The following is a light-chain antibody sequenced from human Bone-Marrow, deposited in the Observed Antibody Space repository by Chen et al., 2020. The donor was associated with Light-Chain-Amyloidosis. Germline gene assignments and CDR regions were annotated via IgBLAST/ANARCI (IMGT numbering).Light chain of an antibody. V-gene: IGLV3-21*02. CDR2: NDS. J-gene: IGLJ3*02. CDR1: NIGSTC. Sequence: SYVLTQPSSVSVAPGQTATIACGGNNIGSTCLHWYPQTPGQAPLLVVYNDSDRPSGIPERLSGSNAGNTATLTISRVEAGDEADYYCQVWDRSSDRPVFGGGTKLTVL. CDR3: QVWDRSSDRPV.